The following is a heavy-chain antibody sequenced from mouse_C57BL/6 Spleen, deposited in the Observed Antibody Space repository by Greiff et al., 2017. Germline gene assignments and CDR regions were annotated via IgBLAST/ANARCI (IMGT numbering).Heavy chain of an antibody. Sequence: QVQLKQPGAELVKPGASVKLSCKASGYTFTSYWMHWVKQRPGQGLEWIGMIHPNSGSTNYNEKFKSKATLTVDKSSSTAYMQLSSLTSEDSAVYYCAGTGTDYFDYWGQGTTLTVSS. V-gene: IGHV1-64*01. J-gene: IGHJ2*01. CDR2: IHPNSGST. CDR1: GYTFTSYW. CDR3: AGTGTDYFDY. D-gene: IGHD4-1*01.